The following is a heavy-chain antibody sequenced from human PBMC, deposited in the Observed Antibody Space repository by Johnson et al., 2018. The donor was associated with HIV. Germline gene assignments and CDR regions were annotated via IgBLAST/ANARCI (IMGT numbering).Heavy chain of an antibody. CDR3: ARDLYTYVSGPLYAFDI. CDR1: GFTFSSYG. Sequence: QVQLVESGGGVVQPGRSLRLSCAASGFTFSSYGMHWVRQAPGKGLEWVAVISYDGSNKYYADSVKGRFTISRDNSKNTLYLQMNSLRAEDSAVYYCARDLYTYVSGPLYAFDIWGQGTMVTVSS. J-gene: IGHJ3*02. D-gene: IGHD5-18*01. V-gene: IGHV3-30*19. CDR2: ISYDGSNK.